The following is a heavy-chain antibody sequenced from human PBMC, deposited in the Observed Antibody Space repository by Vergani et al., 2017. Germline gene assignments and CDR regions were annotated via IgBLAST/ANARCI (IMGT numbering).Heavy chain of an antibody. CDR2: ISSGGGDI. J-gene: IGHJ1*01. CDR3: TTAWGLYYLHGEYFQY. Sequence: EVQLLESGGGLVQPGGSRRLSCAGAGFTFDTYTMAYVRQAPGKGLEWVSTISSGGGDIFYAYSVKGRFTISRDNSKNTLFLKMNSLKDEDTAVYYCTTAWGLYYLHGEYFQYWGRGTLVSVSS. V-gene: IGHV3-23*01. CDR1: GFTFDTYT. D-gene: IGHD3-10*01.